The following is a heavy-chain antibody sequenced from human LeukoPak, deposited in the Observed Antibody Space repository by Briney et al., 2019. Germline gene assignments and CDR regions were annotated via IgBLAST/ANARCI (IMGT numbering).Heavy chain of an antibody. CDR3: ARVRCESIT. J-gene: IGHJ5*02. D-gene: IGHD3-10*01. CDR1: GGSISSSTFY. Sequence: SETLSLTCTVSGGSISSSTFYWDWIRQPPGKGLEWIGSIYYSGSTDYNPSLKSRVTISVDTSKNQFSLKLSSVTAADTAVYYCARVRCESITWGQGTLVTVSS. V-gene: IGHV4-39*01. CDR2: IYYSGST.